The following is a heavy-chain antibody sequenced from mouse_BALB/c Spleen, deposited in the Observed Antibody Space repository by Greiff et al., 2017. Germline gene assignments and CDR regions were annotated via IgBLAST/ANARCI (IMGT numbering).Heavy chain of an antibody. V-gene: IGHV1-20*02. D-gene: IGHD1-1*01. CDR3: ARRFDYGSSLDY. CDR1: GYSFTGYF. CDR2: INPYNGDT. Sequence: VQLQQSGPELVKPGASVKISCKASGYSFTGYFMNWVMQSHGKSLEWIGRINPYNGDTFYNQKFKGKATLTVDKSSSTAHMELRSLASEDSAVYYCARRFDYGSSLDYWGQGTTLTVSS. J-gene: IGHJ2*01.